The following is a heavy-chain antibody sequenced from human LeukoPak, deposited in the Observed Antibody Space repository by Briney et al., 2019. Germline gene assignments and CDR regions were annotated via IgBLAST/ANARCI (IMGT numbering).Heavy chain of an antibody. CDR2: ISAYNGNT. CDR3: ARVPDYYGSGERDYFDY. Sequence: ASVKVSCKASGYTFTSYGISRVRQAPGQGLEWMGWISAYNGNTNYAQKLQGRVTMTTDTSTSTAYMELRSLRSDDTAVYYCARVPDYYGSGERDYFDYWGQGTLVTVSS. J-gene: IGHJ4*02. CDR1: GYTFTSYG. D-gene: IGHD3-10*01. V-gene: IGHV1-18*01.